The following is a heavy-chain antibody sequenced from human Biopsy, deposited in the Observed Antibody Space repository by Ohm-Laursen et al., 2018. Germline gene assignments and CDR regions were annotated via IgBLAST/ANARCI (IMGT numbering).Heavy chain of an antibody. CDR1: GFTVSDNH. CDR3: AIDGNDFLTDYLKIDQ. J-gene: IGHJ4*02. CDR2: IYSDGNT. V-gene: IGHV3-53*01. D-gene: IGHD3-9*01. Sequence: SLRLSYTASGFTVSDNHISRIRQAPGKGLQWVSLIYSDGNTYYADSVKGRFTISRDIPRNTLYLQMNSLRAEDTAVYYCAIDGNDFLTDYLKIDQWGQGTLVTVSS.